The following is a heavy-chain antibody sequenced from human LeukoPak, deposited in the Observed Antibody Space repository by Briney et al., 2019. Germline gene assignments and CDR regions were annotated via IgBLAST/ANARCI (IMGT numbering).Heavy chain of an antibody. Sequence: ASVNVCCKVSGYTFTSYGISWVRQAPGQGLEWMGWISAYNGNTNYAQKHQGRVTMTTDTSTSTAYMELRSLGSDDTAVYYCARDSDYYYDSSAWGFDYWGQGTLATVSS. CDR3: ARDSDYYYDSSAWGFDY. CDR1: GYTFTSYG. D-gene: IGHD3-22*01. CDR2: ISAYNGNT. J-gene: IGHJ4*02. V-gene: IGHV1-18*01.